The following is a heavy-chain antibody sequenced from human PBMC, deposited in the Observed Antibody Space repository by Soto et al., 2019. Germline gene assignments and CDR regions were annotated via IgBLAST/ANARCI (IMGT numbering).Heavy chain of an antibody. CDR2: LSPAAGKTKT. J-gene: IGHJ5*02. CDR3: ARGITAKYVFWSDPRGAWLAA. Sequence: QVQLLQSGAEVKRPGASVKDSCRASGYTFTNYDVSWVRQAAGQGLESMGWLSPAAGKTKTTYLPPFRDRVSMTWDTAVATAYLEVLDLTSDDTAVYYCARGITAKYVFWSDPRGAWLAAWGQGTLVTVS. D-gene: IGHD3-3*01. V-gene: IGHV1-8*01. CDR1: GYTFTNYD.